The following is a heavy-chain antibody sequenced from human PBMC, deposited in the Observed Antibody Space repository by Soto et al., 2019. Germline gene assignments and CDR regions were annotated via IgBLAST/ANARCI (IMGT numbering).Heavy chain of an antibody. Sequence: QGQLVQSGAEVKQPGASVKVSCKASGYSFSTYGISWVRQAPGQGLEWMGWISGYNGDTNYAQKFQGRVTMTIDTSTTTAYLKLRRLTYDDTAVYFCAKNGHPPYYYYGMDVWGQGTTVTVSS. J-gene: IGHJ6*02. CDR1: GYSFSTYG. V-gene: IGHV1-18*01. D-gene: IGHD2-8*01. CDR2: ISGYNGDT. CDR3: AKNGHPPYYYYGMDV.